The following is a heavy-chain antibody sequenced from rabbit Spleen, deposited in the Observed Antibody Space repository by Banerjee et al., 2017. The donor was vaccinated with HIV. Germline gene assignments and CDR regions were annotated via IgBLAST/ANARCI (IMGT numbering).Heavy chain of an antibody. J-gene: IGHJ6*01. CDR1: GFTLSSYY. CDR2: IDPVFGVT. V-gene: IGHV1S7*01. CDR3: ARDGAGGSYFAL. Sequence: QLEESAGGLVQPGGSLKLSCKASGFTLSSYYMNWVRQAPGKGLEWIGYIDPVFGVTYYASWVNGRFSISRENTQNTVYLQLNSLTAADTATYFCARDGAGGSYFALWGPGTLVTVS. D-gene: IGHD8-1*01.